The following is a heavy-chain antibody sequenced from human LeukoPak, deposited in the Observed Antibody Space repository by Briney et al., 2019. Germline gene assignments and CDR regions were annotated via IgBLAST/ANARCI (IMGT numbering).Heavy chain of an antibody. J-gene: IGHJ4*02. CDR1: GYTFTSYG. CDR2: ISAYNGNT. CDR3: ARGVDDEIVVVPAAMPFGY. Sequence: ASVKVSCKASGYTFTSYGISWVRQAPGQGPEWTGWISAYNGNTNYAQKLQGRVTMTTDTSTSTAYMELRSLRSDDTAVYYCARGVDDEIVVVPAAMPFGYWGQGTLVTVSS. V-gene: IGHV1-18*04. D-gene: IGHD2-2*01.